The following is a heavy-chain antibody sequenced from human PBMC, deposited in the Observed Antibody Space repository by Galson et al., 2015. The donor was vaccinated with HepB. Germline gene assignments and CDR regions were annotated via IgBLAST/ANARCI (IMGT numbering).Heavy chain of an antibody. D-gene: IGHD5-24*01. CDR1: GGTFSSYA. Sequence: SVKVSCKASGGTFSSYAFNWVRQAPGQGLEWMGGIIPVFATANYAQKFQGRVTITADESTSTAYMELSSLRSGDTAVYYCARAPLSDGSTRDYFYYYMDVWGQGTTVTVSS. CDR3: ARAPLSDGSTRDYFYYYMDV. V-gene: IGHV1-69*13. CDR2: IIPVFATA. J-gene: IGHJ6*02.